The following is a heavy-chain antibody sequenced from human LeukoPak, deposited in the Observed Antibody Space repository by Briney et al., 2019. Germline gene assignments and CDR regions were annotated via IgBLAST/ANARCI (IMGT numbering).Heavy chain of an antibody. V-gene: IGHV1-69*05. J-gene: IGHJ5*02. CDR3: ATHKSSSWRNNWFDP. CDR1: GDTCSSYG. Sequence: SVEVSCKGAGDTCSSYGIRWVRQAPGQGLEWMGRIIPIFGTANYAQKFQGRVTITTDESTSTAYMELSSLRSEDTAVYYCATHKSSSWRNNWFDPWGQGTLVTVSS. CDR2: IIPIFGTA. D-gene: IGHD6-13*01.